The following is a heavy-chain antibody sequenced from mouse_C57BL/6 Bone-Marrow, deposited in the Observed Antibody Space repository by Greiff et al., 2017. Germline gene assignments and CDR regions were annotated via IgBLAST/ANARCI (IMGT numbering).Heavy chain of an antibody. V-gene: IGHV5-4*01. J-gene: IGHJ2*01. CDR2: ISDGGSYT. CDR1: GFTFSSYA. CDR3: ARDKTSDY. Sequence: EVNVVESGGGLVKPGGSLKLSCAASGFTFSSYAMSWVRQTPEKRLEWVATISDGGSYTYYPDNVKGRFTISRDNAKNNLYLQMSHLKSEDTAMYYCARDKTSDYWGQGTTLTVSS.